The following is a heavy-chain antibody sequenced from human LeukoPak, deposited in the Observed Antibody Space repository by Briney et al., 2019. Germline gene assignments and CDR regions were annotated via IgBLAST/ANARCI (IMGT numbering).Heavy chain of an antibody. Sequence: SETLSLTCTVSGYSISSGYYWGWIRQPPGKGLEWIGSIYHSGSTYYNPSLKSRVTISVDTSKNQFSLKLSSVTAADTAVYYCASSGYYDSSGYTLSYWFDYWGQGTQVTVSS. D-gene: IGHD3-22*01. V-gene: IGHV4-38-2*02. CDR3: ASSGYYDSSGYTLSYWFDY. CDR1: GYSISSGYY. CDR2: IYHSGST. J-gene: IGHJ4*02.